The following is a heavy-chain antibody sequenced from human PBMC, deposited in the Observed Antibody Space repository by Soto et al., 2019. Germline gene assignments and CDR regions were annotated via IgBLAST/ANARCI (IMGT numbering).Heavy chain of an antibody. Sequence: GESLKISCNGSGYSFAGYWITWVRQKPGKGLEWMGRIDPSDSQTYYSPSFRGHVTISVTKSITTVFLQWSSLRASDTAVYYCARQIYDSDTGPNFQYYFDSWGQGTLVTVSS. CDR1: GYSFAGYW. V-gene: IGHV5-10-1*01. J-gene: IGHJ4*02. CDR2: IDPSDSQT. CDR3: ARQIYDSDTGPNFQYYFDS. D-gene: IGHD3-22*01.